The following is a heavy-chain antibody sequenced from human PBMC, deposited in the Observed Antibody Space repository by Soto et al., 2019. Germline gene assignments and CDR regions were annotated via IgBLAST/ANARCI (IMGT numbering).Heavy chain of an antibody. CDR1: NFSITSGLY. CDR3: ARGSEGYPYFGY. Sequence: SETLSLPCAASNFSITSGLYWGWLRQPPEKGLEWIGRMYHSGGTFYNPSLKGRVTISVDTSKNQFTLSLSSVTAADTAVYFCARGSEGYPYFGYWGQGTLDTVSS. V-gene: IGHV4-38-2*01. CDR2: MYHSGGT. D-gene: IGHD5-18*01. J-gene: IGHJ4*02.